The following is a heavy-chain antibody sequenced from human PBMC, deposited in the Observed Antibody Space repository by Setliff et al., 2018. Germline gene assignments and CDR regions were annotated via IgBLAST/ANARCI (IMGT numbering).Heavy chain of an antibody. D-gene: IGHD5-12*01. CDR3: ARGNPAERYEY. V-gene: IGHV1-18*01. CDR1: GYNFKTYA. CDR2: ISLYDGHT. Sequence: ASVKVSCKASGYNFKTYAISWVRQAPGQGLEWMGFISLYDGHTNYAQNFQGRLTVTTDTSTSTAYMELSSLRFDDTAVYYCARGNPAERYEYWGQGTQVTVS. J-gene: IGHJ1*01.